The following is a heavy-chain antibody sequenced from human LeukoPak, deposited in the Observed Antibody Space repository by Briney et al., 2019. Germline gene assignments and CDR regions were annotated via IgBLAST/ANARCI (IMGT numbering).Heavy chain of an antibody. D-gene: IGHD4-17*01. V-gene: IGHV3-74*01. Sequence: GGSLRLSCAASGFSFSSYWMHWVRQAPGEGLVWVSHINTDGSSTNYADSVKGRFTISRDNAKNILYLQMNSLRAEDTAVYYCARDINGDYSPYNWFDPWGQGTLVTVSS. CDR1: GFSFSSYW. CDR3: ARDINGDYSPYNWFDP. J-gene: IGHJ5*02. CDR2: INTDGSST.